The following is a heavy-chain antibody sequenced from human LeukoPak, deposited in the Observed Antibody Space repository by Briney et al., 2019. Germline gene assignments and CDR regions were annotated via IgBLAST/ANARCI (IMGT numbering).Heavy chain of an antibody. Sequence: ESLKISRRGSGYSFTTYWIDLVRQMPGKGLGWMGIIYPWDSDTSYSPSFQGQVTFSTDKSISTAYLQWSSLRASDTAMDYCASLGHSNSWPSDSWGRGTRVTVSS. D-gene: IGHD6-13*01. J-gene: IGHJ4*02. CDR1: GYSFTTYW. CDR3: ASLGHSNSWPSDS. V-gene: IGHV5-51*01. CDR2: IYPWDSDT.